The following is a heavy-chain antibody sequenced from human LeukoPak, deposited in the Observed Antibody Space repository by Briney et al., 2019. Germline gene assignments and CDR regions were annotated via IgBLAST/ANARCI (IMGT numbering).Heavy chain of an antibody. V-gene: IGHV3-43*01. CDR1: GFTFDDYT. Sequence: GGSLRLSCAASGFTFDDYTMHWVRQAPGKGLEWVSLISWDGGSTYYADSVKGRFTISRDNSKNSLYLQMNSLRTEGTALYYCAKGALSSSWYTPYYYYGMDVWGQGTTVTVSS. D-gene: IGHD6-13*01. J-gene: IGHJ6*02. CDR2: ISWDGGST. CDR3: AKGALSSSWYTPYYYYGMDV.